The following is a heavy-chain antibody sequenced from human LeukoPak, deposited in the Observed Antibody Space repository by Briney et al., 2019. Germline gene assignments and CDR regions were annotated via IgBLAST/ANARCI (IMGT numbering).Heavy chain of an antibody. CDR1: GFTFNSYA. CDR2: ISYDGSNK. D-gene: IGHD3-10*01. J-gene: IGHJ4*02. V-gene: IGHV3-30-3*01. Sequence: GGSLRLSCAASGFTFNSYAIHWVRQAPGKGLEWVAVISYDGSNKYYADSVKGRFTISRDNSKNTLYLQMNSLRAEDTAVYYCARDSYYGSGSPEAYWGQGTLVTVSS. CDR3: ARDSYYGSGSPEAY.